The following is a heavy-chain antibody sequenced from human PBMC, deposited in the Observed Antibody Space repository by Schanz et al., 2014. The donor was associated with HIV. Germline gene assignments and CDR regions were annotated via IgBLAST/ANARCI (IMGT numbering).Heavy chain of an antibody. CDR3: ARSPDWAGTDAFDI. D-gene: IGHD6-19*01. V-gene: IGHV3-30*03. CDR2: ISYDGSNK. Sequence: QVQLVESGGGVVQPGRSLRLSCAASGFTFSTYGMHWVRQGPRKGLEWVAFISYDGSNKYYADSVKGRFTISRDNTKKSLYLQMNTLRAEDTAIYYCARSPDWAGTDAFDIWGQGTMVTVSS. J-gene: IGHJ3*02. CDR1: GFTFSTYG.